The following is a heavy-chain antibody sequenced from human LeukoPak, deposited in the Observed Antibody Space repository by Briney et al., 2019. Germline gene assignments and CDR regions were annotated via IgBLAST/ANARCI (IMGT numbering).Heavy chain of an antibody. CDR2: INSDGSST. CDR3: ARAQTRYYDFWSGYYTGMGPFDY. J-gene: IGHJ4*02. D-gene: IGHD3-3*01. V-gene: IGHV3-74*01. CDR1: GFTFSSSW. Sequence: GGSLRLSCAASGFTFSSSWMHWVRQAPEKGLVWVSRINSDGSSTSYADSVKGRFTISRDNARNSLYLQMNSLRAEDTAVYYCARAQTRYYDFWSGYYTGMGPFDYWGQGTLVTVSS.